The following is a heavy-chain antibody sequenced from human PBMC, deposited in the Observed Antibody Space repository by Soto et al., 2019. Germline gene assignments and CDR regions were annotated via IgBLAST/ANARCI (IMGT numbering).Heavy chain of an antibody. J-gene: IGHJ6*02. CDR2: IRTTGST. V-gene: IGHV3-53*02. CDR3: ARNSMMDV. Sequence: EVQLVETGGAVIQPGGSLRLPCAASGFAVSNHYMHWVRQAPGKGLEWVSIIRTTGSTYYAHSVKGRFTISRDKSKNTVTREMNSLRVEDTAVYYCARNSMMDVWGQGTTVNVSS. CDR1: GFAVSNHY.